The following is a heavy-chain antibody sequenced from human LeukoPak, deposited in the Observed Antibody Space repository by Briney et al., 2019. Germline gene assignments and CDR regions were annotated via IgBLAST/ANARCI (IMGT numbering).Heavy chain of an antibody. D-gene: IGHD2-8*01. CDR3: ARSGTKTNGFDY. V-gene: IGHV4-59*01. Sequence: SETLSLTCTVSGGSISTYYWSWIRQPPGKGLEWIGYIYYSGSTNYSPSLQSRVTISVDTSRNQFSLRLISVTAADTAMYYCARSGTKTNGFDYWGQGTLVTVS. J-gene: IGHJ4*02. CDR2: IYYSGST. CDR1: GGSISTYY.